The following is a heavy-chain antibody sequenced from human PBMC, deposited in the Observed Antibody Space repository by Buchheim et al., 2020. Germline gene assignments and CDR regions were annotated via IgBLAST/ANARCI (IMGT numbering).Heavy chain of an antibody. CDR2: IGGSRSST. CDR3: ARGPSRFTPDY. D-gene: IGHD3-3*01. J-gene: IGHJ4*02. Sequence: QVQLVESGGGLVKPGGSLRLSCAASGFTFSDYYMSWIRQAPGTGLEWVSYIGGSRSSTNYADSGKGRCTISRDNAKNSLYLQMNSLRAEDTAVYYCARGPSRFTPDYWGQGTL. CDR1: GFTFSDYY. V-gene: IGHV3-11*06.